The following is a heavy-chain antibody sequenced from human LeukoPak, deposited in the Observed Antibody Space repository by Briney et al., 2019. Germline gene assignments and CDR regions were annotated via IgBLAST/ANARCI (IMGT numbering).Heavy chain of an antibody. Sequence: SETLSLTCTVSGGSISSSSYYWGWIRQPPGKGLEWIGSIYCSGSTYYNPSLKSRVTISVDTSKNQFSLKLSSVTAADTAVYYCARHWSIVGATSWYFDYWGQGTLVTVSS. D-gene: IGHD1-26*01. V-gene: IGHV4-39*01. CDR1: GGSISSSSYY. J-gene: IGHJ4*02. CDR3: ARHWSIVGATSWYFDY. CDR2: IYCSGST.